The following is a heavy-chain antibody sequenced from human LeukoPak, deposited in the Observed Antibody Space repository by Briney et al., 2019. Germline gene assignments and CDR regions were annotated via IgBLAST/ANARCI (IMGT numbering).Heavy chain of an antibody. CDR1: GFTFSSYA. V-gene: IGHV3-23*01. CDR2: INGSGGST. J-gene: IGHJ6*02. D-gene: IGHD1-14*01. Sequence: GGSLRLSCAASGFTFSSYAMSWVRQAPGKGLEWVSAINGSGGSTYYADSVKGRFTISRDNSKNTLYLQMNSLRAEDTAVYYCAKWRANNPGRNGCGMDVWGQGTTVTVSS. CDR3: AKWRANNPGRNGCGMDV.